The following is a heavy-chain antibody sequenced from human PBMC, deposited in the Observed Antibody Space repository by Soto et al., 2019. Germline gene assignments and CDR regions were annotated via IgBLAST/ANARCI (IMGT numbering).Heavy chain of an antibody. J-gene: IGHJ6*02. CDR2: IIPIFGTA. CDR1: GGTFSSYA. D-gene: IGHD1-1*01. V-gene: IGHV1-69*13. CDR3: ARRKGYEPPIYYYYGMDV. Sequence: GPSVKVSCKASGGTFSSYAISWVRQAPGQGLEWMGGIIPIFGTANYAQKFQGRVTITADESTSTAYMELSSLRSEDTAVYYCARRKGYEPPIYYYYGMDVWGQGTTVTVSS.